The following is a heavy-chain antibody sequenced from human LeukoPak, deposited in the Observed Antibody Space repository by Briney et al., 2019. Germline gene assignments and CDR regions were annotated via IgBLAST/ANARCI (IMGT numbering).Heavy chain of an antibody. CDR3: AKRGSFYRRQTSYGDSFDV. Sequence: GGSLRLSCVTSGFDFRGYGMSWFRQAPGKGLEWVAAMNGRADRTQYGDSVRGRFFVSGDNSNNILFLQMSGLRPEDSARYYCAKRGSFYRRQTSYGDSFDVWGQGTMVTVYS. J-gene: IGHJ3*01. D-gene: IGHD5/OR15-5a*01. CDR1: GFDFRGYG. V-gene: IGHV3-23*01. CDR2: MNGRADRT.